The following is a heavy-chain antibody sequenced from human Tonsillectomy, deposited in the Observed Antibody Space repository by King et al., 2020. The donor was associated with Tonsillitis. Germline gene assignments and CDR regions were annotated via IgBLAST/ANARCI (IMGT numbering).Heavy chain of an antibody. CDR1: GFTFNHYT. J-gene: IGHJ4*02. CDR2: ITSDGSYT. Sequence: VQLVESGGVVVQPGGSLRLSCAASGFTFNHYTMHWVRQAPGKGLEWVSLITSDGSYTYYADSVKGRFTISRDNSKHSLHLQMNSLRTEDTALYYCATERMQFFDSWGQGTLVTVSS. D-gene: IGHD2-15*01. V-gene: IGHV3-43*01. CDR3: ATERMQFFDS.